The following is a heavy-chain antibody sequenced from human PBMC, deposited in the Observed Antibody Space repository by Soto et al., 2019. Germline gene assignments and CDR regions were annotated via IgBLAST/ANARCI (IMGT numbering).Heavy chain of an antibody. CDR3: ARDQLPHQDYYYYYGMDV. J-gene: IGHJ6*02. Sequence: QVQLVESGGGVVQPGRSLRLSCAASGFTFSSYAMHWVRQAPGKGLEWVAVISYDGSNKYYADSVKGRFTISRDNSKNALYLQMHSLRAEDAAVYYCARDQLPHQDYYYYYGMDVWGQGTTVTVSS. V-gene: IGHV3-30-3*01. D-gene: IGHD2-2*01. CDR1: GFTFSSYA. CDR2: ISYDGSNK.